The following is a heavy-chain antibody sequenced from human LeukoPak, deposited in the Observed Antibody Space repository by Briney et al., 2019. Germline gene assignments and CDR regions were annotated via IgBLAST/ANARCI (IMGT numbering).Heavy chain of an antibody. D-gene: IGHD3-9*01. V-gene: IGHV4-34*01. CDR1: GVSFSGYY. CDR2: INHSGGT. CDR3: ARRRTSYNILTGYYNFDF. Sequence: PSETLSLTCAVYGVSFSGYYWNWIRQPPRKGLEWIGGINHSGGTDYNPSLKSRVTISVDTSKNQFSLKLSSVTAADTAVYYCARRRTSYNILTGYYNFDFWGQGTLVTVSS. J-gene: IGHJ4*02.